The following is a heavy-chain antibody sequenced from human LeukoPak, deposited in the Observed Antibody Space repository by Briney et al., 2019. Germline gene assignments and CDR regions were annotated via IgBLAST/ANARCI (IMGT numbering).Heavy chain of an antibody. V-gene: IGHV1-69*11. D-gene: IGHD6-13*01. Sequence: SVKVSCKASGGTFSSYAISWVRQAPGQGLEWMGRIIPILGTANYAQKFQGRVTITTDESTSTAYMELSSLRSEDTAVYYCARDGQQQIDYYMDVWGKGTTVTVSS. CDR3: ARDGQQQIDYYMDV. J-gene: IGHJ6*03. CDR1: GGTFSSYA. CDR2: IIPILGTA.